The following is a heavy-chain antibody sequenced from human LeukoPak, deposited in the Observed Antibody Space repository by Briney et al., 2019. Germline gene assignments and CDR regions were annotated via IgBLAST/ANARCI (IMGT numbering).Heavy chain of an antibody. Sequence: GGSLRLSCAASGLSVGSNNMSWVRQAPGKGLEWVSVIYSDGSTYYADSVKGRFTISRDNSKNTLYLQISSLRADDTAVYYCARDVDGGPFDCWGQGTLVTVSS. J-gene: IGHJ4*02. CDR3: ARDVDGGPFDC. CDR2: IYSDGST. D-gene: IGHD3-10*01. V-gene: IGHV3-53*01. CDR1: GLSVGSNN.